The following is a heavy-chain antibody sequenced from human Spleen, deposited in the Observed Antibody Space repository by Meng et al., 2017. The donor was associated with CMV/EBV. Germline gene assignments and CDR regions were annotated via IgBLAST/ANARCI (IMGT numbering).Heavy chain of an antibody. CDR1: GGSISRDEYY. D-gene: IGHD3-3*01. J-gene: IGHJ5*02. Sequence: VSGGSISRDEYYWSWVRQSPGKGLEWIGYIYYSGSTYYNPSLKSRLSMSVDPSKNQFSLKLASVTDADTAVYYCARVALQRFGFDPRGQGTLVTVSS. CDR2: IYYSGST. CDR3: ARVALQRFGFDP. V-gene: IGHV4-30-4*08.